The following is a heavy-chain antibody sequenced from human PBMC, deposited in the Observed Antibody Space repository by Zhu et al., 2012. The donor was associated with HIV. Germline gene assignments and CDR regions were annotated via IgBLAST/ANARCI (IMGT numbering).Heavy chain of an antibody. CDR3: ARGGYYYGSGSYYNWFDP. Sequence: QVQLRQWGAELLKPSETLSLTCAVYGGSFSGYYWSWIRQPPGKGLEWIGEINHSGSTNYNPSLKSRVTISVDTSKNQFSLKLSSVTAADTAVYYCARGGYYYGSGSYYNWFDPWGQGTLVTVSS. CDR2: INHSGST. D-gene: IGHD3-10*01. CDR1: GGSFSGYY. J-gene: IGHJ5*02. V-gene: IGHV4-34*01.